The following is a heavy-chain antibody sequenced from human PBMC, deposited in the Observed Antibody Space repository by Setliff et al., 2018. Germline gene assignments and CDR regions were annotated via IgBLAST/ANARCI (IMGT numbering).Heavy chain of an antibody. Sequence: ASETLSLTCTVSGGSLSGASIVTWIRQPPGKGLEFIGYVFYSGATKYDPSLKSRVTMSVDVSKSQFSLRLSSVTAADTAVYYCARKVEQWLTPHFDYWGQGALVTVSS. CDR1: GGSLSGAS. CDR2: VFYSGAT. V-gene: IGHV4-61*08. D-gene: IGHD6-19*01. CDR3: ARKVEQWLTPHFDY. J-gene: IGHJ4*02.